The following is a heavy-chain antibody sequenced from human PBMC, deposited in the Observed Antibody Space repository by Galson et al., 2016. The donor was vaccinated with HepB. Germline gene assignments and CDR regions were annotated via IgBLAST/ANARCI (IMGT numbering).Heavy chain of an antibody. D-gene: IGHD3-22*01. J-gene: IGHJ4*02. CDR2: ISWDSDSI. CDR3: TKDTYYDNSSYRFDY. V-gene: IGHV3-9*01. Sequence: SLRLSCAASGFTFDDYAMHWVRQAPGKGLEWVSGISWDSDSIGYVDSVKGRFTISRDNAKNSLYLQMNSLRAEDTALYYCTKDTYYDNSSYRFDYWGQGTRVTVSS. CDR1: GFTFDDYA.